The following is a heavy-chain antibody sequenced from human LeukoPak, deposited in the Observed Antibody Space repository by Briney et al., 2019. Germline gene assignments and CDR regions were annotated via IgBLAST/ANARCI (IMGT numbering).Heavy chain of an antibody. Sequence: ASVKVSCKASGYTFTGYHIHWVRQAPGQGLEWMGCINPNSGDTNYAQRFQGRVTMTRDTSITTAYMELSSLRSDDTAVYYCARELYGSETYGFDYWGQGTLVTVSS. CDR2: INPNSGDT. J-gene: IGHJ4*02. V-gene: IGHV1-2*02. CDR1: GYTFTGYH. D-gene: IGHD3-10*01. CDR3: ARELYGSETYGFDY.